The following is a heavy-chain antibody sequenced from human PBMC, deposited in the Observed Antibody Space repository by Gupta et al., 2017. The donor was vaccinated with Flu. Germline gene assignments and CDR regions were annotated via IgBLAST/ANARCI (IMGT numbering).Heavy chain of an antibody. CDR3: AKGRGYSYGYFDY. D-gene: IGHD5-18*01. Sequence: ASGFTFEDYTMHGVRQAPGKGLEWVSLISWDGGSTYYADSVKGRFTISRDNSKNSLYLQMNSLRTEDTALYYCAKGRGYSYGYFDYWGQGTLGTVSS. CDR1: GFTFEDYT. CDR2: ISWDGGST. V-gene: IGHV3-43*01. J-gene: IGHJ4*02.